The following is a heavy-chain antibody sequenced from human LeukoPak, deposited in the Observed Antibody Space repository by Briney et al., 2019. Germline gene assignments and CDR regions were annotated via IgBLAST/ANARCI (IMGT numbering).Heavy chain of an antibody. CDR2: INPSGGST. Sequence: RASVKVSCKASGYTFTSYYMHWVRQAPGQGLEWMGIINPSGGSTSYAQKFQGRVTMTRDMSTSTVYMELSSLRSEDTAVYYCARVAGSDYDLWGVIDYWGQGTLVTVSS. D-gene: IGHD5-12*01. CDR3: ARVAGSDYDLWGVIDY. J-gene: IGHJ4*02. V-gene: IGHV1-46*01. CDR1: GYTFTSYY.